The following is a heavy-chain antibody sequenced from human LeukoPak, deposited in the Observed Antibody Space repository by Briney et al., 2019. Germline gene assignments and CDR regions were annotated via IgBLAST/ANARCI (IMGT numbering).Heavy chain of an antibody. CDR1: GYTFSHYN. V-gene: IGHV1-18*01. J-gene: IGHJ4*02. CDR2: ISVDGGST. CDR3: ARDRPPTH. D-gene: IGHD4-17*01. Sequence: GASVKVSCKASGYTFSHYNINWVRQAPGQGPEWMGWISVDGGSTEYAQNLQGRVSMTADTSTNTIYLELRSLTSDDTGVYYCARDRPPTHWGQGSLVIVSS.